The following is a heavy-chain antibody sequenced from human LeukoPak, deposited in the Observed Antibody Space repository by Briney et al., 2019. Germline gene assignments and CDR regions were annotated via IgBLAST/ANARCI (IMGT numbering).Heavy chain of an antibody. J-gene: IGHJ4*02. D-gene: IGHD6-19*01. CDR2: MNPNSGNT. V-gene: IGHV1-8*01. Sequence: GASVTVSHTASGYTFTSCDINWVRQAPGQGLEWMGWMNPNSGNTGYEQSFQGRITMTRDISIGTAYMELSNLTSEDTAIYYCTRGSSGRRDNWGQGTLPTVSA. CDR3: TRGSSGRRDN. CDR1: GYTFTSCD.